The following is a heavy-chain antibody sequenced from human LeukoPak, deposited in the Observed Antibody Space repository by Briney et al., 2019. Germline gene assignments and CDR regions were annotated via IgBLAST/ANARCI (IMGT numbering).Heavy chain of an antibody. J-gene: IGHJ5*02. Sequence: GGSLRLSCAASGFTFKDYTMNWVRQSPGKGLQWVSYVSFGSSYISYADSLKGRFTISRDDAKSSVYLEMTSLRTDDTAVYYCARASTEYAVTDGFDTWGPGTLVTVSS. CDR3: ARASTEYAVTDGFDT. D-gene: IGHD4-17*01. V-gene: IGHV3-21*06. CDR2: VSFGSSYI. CDR1: GFTFKDYT.